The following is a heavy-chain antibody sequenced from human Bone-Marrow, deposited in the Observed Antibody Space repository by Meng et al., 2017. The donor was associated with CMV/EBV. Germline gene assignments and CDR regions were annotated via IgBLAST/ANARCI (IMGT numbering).Heavy chain of an antibody. Sequence: GSLRLSCAVYGGSFSGYYWSWIRQPPGKGLEWIGEINHSGSTNYSPSLKSRVTISVDTSKNQFSLKVSSVTAADTAVYYCARGARCSSSSCYRAAYYYYGMDVWDQGTTVTVSS. CDR3: ARGARCSSSSCYRAAYYYYGMDV. CDR1: GGSFSGYY. V-gene: IGHV4-34*01. D-gene: IGHD2-2*01. CDR2: INHSGST. J-gene: IGHJ6*02.